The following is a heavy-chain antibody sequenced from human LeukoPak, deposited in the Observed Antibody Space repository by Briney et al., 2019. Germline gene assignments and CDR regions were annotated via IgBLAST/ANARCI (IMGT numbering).Heavy chain of an antibody. CDR3: ARVRGDFETD. J-gene: IGHJ1*01. Sequence: SETLSLTCSVSGGSISSYYWTWIRQPPGKGLEWIGYRYYSGSTTYNPSLKSRVTISVDTYKSQFSLKLISVTAADTAIYYCARVRGDFETDWGQGTLVPVSS. V-gene: IGHV4-59*01. CDR1: GGSISSYY. CDR2: RYYSGST. D-gene: IGHD3-16*01.